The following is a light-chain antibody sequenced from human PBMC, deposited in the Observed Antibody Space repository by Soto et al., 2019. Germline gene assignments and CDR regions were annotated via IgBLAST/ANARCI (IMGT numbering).Light chain of an antibody. CDR2: KAS. V-gene: IGKV1-5*03. Sequence: DIQMTQSPSTLSASVGDRVTITCRASQRISSWLAWYQQKPGKAPNLLIYKASTLESGVPSRFSGSGSGTEFTLTVSSLQPDDFATYYCQQYDSYPLTFVGGTKVEIK. J-gene: IGKJ4*01. CDR3: QQYDSYPLT. CDR1: QRISSW.